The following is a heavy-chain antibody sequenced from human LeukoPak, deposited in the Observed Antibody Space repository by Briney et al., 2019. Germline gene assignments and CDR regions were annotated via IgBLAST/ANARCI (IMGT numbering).Heavy chain of an antibody. Sequence: PGGSLRLSCAASGFTFSNYAMHWVRQAPGKGLEWVSLISGDGGSTYYADSVKGRFTISRDNSKNSLYLQMNSLRTEDTALYYCSAPVASADWGQGTLVTVSS. CDR3: SAPVASAD. CDR1: GFTFSNYA. J-gene: IGHJ4*02. V-gene: IGHV3-43*02. D-gene: IGHD6-19*01. CDR2: ISGDGGST.